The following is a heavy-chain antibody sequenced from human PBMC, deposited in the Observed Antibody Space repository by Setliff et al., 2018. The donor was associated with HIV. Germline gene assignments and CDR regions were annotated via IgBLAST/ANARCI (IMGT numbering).Heavy chain of an antibody. J-gene: IGHJ4*02. D-gene: IGHD2-21*02. CDR2: IHASGKT. CDR3: ATLDPSGGNFLAY. Sequence: SETLSLTCSVSGGSIRSDGYYWNWIRQPPGKGLEWIGYIHASGKTNYNPSLKSRVTISLDTSKMQFSLHLTSVTAADTAVYYCATLDPSGGNFLAYWGQGTLVTVSS. CDR1: GGSIRSDGYY. V-gene: IGHV4-61*08.